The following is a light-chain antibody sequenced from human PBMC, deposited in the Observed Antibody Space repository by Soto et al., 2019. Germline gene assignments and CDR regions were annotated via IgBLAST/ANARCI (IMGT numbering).Light chain of an antibody. CDR1: QSISSY. CDR2: AAS. V-gene: IGKV1-39*01. J-gene: IGKJ1*01. Sequence: DIQMTQSPSSLSASVGDRVTITCRASQSISSYLNWYQQKPGKAPKLLIYAASSLQSGVPSRFSGSGSGTDFTLTISSLQPEDFATYYCRQSYSTLWTFGQGTKVDTK. CDR3: RQSYSTLWT.